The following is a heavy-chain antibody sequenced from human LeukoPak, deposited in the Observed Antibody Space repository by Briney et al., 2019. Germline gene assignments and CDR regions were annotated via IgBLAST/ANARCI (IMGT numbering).Heavy chain of an antibody. CDR3: ARDRTYYCSSTSCYPDY. J-gene: IGHJ4*02. CDR2: ISSSSSYI. D-gene: IGHD2-2*01. CDR1: GFTFSSYS. Sequence: PGGSLRLSCAASGFTFSSYSMNWVRQAPGKGLEWVSSISSSSSYIYYADSVKGRFTISRDNAKNSLYLQMNSLRAEDTAVYYCARDRTYYCSSTSCYPDYWGQGTLVTVSS. V-gene: IGHV3-21*01.